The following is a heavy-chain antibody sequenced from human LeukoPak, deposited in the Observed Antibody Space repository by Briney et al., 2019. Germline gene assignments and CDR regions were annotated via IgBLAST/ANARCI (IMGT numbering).Heavy chain of an antibody. CDR1: GGTFSSYA. CDR3: ARDNPPALYSSGWYGNQGDY. Sequence: SVKVSCKASGGTFSSYAISWVRQAPGQGLEWMGRIIPIFGTANYAQKFQGRVTITPDESTSTAYMELSRLRSEDTAVYYCARDNPPALYSSGWYGNQGDYWGQGTLVTVSS. V-gene: IGHV1-69*13. CDR2: IIPIFGTA. D-gene: IGHD6-19*01. J-gene: IGHJ4*02.